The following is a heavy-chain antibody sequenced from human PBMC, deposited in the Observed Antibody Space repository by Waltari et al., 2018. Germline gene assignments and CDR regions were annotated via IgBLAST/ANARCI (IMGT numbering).Heavy chain of an antibody. Sequence: EVQLVESGGGLVQPGGSLRLSCSASGFTFSSYSMNWVRQAPGQGLEWVSYISSSSSTIYYADSVKGRFTISRDNAKNSLYLQMNSLRAEDTAVYYCARDVIYYDSSGYSLDAFDIWGQGTMVTVSS. J-gene: IGHJ3*02. CDR2: ISSSSSTI. D-gene: IGHD3-22*01. CDR1: GFTFSSYS. CDR3: ARDVIYYDSSGYSLDAFDI. V-gene: IGHV3-48*04.